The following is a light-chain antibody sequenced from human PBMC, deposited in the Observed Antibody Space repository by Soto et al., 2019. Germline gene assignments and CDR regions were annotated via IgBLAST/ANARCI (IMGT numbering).Light chain of an antibody. Sequence: QSALTQPPSASGSLGQSVTISCTGTSSDIGGYDYVSWYQHHPGKAPKLIISDVSIRPSGVSDRFSGSKSGNTASLTISGLQAEDEADYYCSSYTTSSTQVFGTGTKLTVL. CDR3: SSYTTSSTQV. J-gene: IGLJ1*01. CDR2: DVS. V-gene: IGLV2-14*01. CDR1: SSDIGGYDY.